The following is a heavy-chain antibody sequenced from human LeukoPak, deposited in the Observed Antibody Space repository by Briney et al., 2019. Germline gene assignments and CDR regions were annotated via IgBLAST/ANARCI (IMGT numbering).Heavy chain of an antibody. J-gene: IGHJ5*02. D-gene: IGHD1/OR15-1a*01. CDR2: VYHSGTT. CDR1: NYSISSGCY. V-gene: IGHV4-38-2*02. Sequence: PSETLSLTCTVSNYSISSGCYWGWIRQPPGKGLEWIGDVYHSGTTNYNPSLKSRVAISVDTSKNQFSLRLSSVTAADTAVYYCARGTGFDPWGQGTLVTVSS. CDR3: ARGTGFDP.